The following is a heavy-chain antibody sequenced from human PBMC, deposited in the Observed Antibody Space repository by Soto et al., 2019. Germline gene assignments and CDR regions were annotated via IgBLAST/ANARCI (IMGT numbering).Heavy chain of an antibody. D-gene: IGHD6-13*01. CDR2: IIPIFGTA. J-gene: IGHJ5*02. V-gene: IGHV1-69*01. CDR1: GGTFSSYA. Sequence: QVQLVQSGAEVKKPGSSVKVSCKASGGTFSSYAISWVRQAPGQGLEWRGGIIPIFGTANYAQKFQGRVTITADESTSTAYMELSSLRSEDTAVYYCARDSLAAAGRPSWFDPWGQGTLVTVSS. CDR3: ARDSLAAAGRPSWFDP.